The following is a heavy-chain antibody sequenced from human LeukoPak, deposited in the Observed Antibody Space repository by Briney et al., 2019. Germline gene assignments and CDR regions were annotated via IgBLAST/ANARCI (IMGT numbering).Heavy chain of an antibody. CDR3: ARGSSSSWYPGWFDP. D-gene: IGHD6-13*01. V-gene: IGHV3-23*01. CDR2: ISGGGDTT. J-gene: IGHJ5*02. Sequence: GGSLRLSCAASGFTFSAHAMTWVRQAPGKGLDWVSAISGGGDTTYFADSVKGRFAISRDNSRNTLYLQMNSLRAEDTAVYYCARGSSSSWYPGWFDPWGQGTLVTVSS. CDR1: GFTFSAHA.